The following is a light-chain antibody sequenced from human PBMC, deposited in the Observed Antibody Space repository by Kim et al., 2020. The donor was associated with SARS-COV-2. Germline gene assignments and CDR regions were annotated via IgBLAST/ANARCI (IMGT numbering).Light chain of an antibody. Sequence: DIQMTQSPSTLSASVGDRVTITCRASQSISSWLTWYQQRPGQAPKFMIYKASSLESGVPSRFSGSGSGTEFTLTISSLQPDDFATYYCQQYNNYPWTFGPGTKVDIK. CDR1: QSISSW. CDR3: QQYNNYPWT. CDR2: KAS. V-gene: IGKV1-5*03. J-gene: IGKJ1*01.